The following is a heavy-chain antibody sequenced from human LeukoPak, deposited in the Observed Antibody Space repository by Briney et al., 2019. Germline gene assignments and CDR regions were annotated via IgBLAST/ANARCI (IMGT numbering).Heavy chain of an antibody. Sequence: ASVKVSCKASGYTFTNYGISWVRQAPGQGLEWMGWISAYNGNTNYAQKLQGRVTMTTDTSTSTAYMELRSLRSDDTAVYYCARGGYYGSGSYIPIDYWGQGTLVTVSS. CDR1: GYTFTNYG. CDR3: ARGGYYGSGSYIPIDY. V-gene: IGHV1-18*01. CDR2: ISAYNGNT. J-gene: IGHJ4*02. D-gene: IGHD3-10*01.